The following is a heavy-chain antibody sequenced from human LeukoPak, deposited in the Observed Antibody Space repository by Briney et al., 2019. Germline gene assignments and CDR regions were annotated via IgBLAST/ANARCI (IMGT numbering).Heavy chain of an antibody. Sequence: ASVKVSCKASGYTFTGYYMHWVRQVPGQGLEWMGWINPNSGGTNYAQKFQGGVTMTRDTSISTAYMELSRLRSDDTAVYYCARSYYDILTGYFVVGSWGQGTLVTVSS. CDR1: GYTFTGYY. D-gene: IGHD3-9*01. CDR3: ARSYYDILTGYFVVGS. J-gene: IGHJ5*02. CDR2: INPNSGGT. V-gene: IGHV1-2*02.